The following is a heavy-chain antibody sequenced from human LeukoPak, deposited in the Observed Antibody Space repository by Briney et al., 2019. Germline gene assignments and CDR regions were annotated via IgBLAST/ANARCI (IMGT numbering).Heavy chain of an antibody. Sequence: ASVKVFFKASGYPFTGYYMHWVRQAPGQGLEWMGWINPNSGGTNYAQKFQGRVTMTRDTSISTAYMELSRLRSDDTAVYYCARGGSWSGGYTSNWFDPWGQGTLVTVSS. CDR2: INPNSGGT. CDR1: GYPFTGYY. J-gene: IGHJ5*02. V-gene: IGHV1-2*02. D-gene: IGHD3-22*01. CDR3: ARGGSWSGGYTSNWFDP.